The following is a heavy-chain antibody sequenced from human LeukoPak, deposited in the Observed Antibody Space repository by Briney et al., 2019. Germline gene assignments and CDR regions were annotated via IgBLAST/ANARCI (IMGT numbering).Heavy chain of an antibody. CDR3: AKVLRSSGWSNYYYYMDV. D-gene: IGHD6-19*01. V-gene: IGHV3-30*18. CDR2: ISYDGSTK. J-gene: IGHJ6*03. Sequence: GGSLRLSCTASGSTFSTYGMHWVRQAPGKGLEWVTLISYDGSTKYYSDSVKGRFTISRDNSKNTLYLQMNSLRAEDTAVYYCAKVLRSSGWSNYYYYMDVWGKGTTVTISS. CDR1: GSTFSTYG.